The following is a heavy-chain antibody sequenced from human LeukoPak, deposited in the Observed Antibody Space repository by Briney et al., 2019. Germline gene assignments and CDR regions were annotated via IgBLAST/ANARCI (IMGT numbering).Heavy chain of an antibody. J-gene: IGHJ6*02. CDR2: IYPGYSDT. CDR3: ARANRDGYNQYYYYGMDV. Sequence: GESLKISCKGSGYSFTSYWIGWVRQMPGKGLEWMGIIYPGYSDTRYSPSFQGQVTISADKSISTAYLQWSSLKASDTAMYYCARANRDGYNQYYYYGMDVWGQGTTVTVSS. V-gene: IGHV5-51*01. CDR1: GYSFTSYW. D-gene: IGHD5-12*01.